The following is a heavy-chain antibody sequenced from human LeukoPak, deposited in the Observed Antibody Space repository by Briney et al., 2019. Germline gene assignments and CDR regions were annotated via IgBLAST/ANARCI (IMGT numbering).Heavy chain of an antibody. CDR2: ISHTGTTM. J-gene: IGHJ4*02. D-gene: IGHD7-27*01. CDR3: ARGHWGLDS. CDR1: GFTFSDHY. V-gene: IGHV3-11*04. Sequence: GGSLRLSCAASGFTFSDHYMSWIRQAPGKGLEWVSYISHTGTTMYYAYSVKGRFTPSRDNARNSLYLQMNSLRAEDTAVYYCARGHWGLDSWGQGTLVSVSS.